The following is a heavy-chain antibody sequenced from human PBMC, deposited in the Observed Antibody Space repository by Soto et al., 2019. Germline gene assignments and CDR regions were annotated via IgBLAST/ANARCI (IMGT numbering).Heavy chain of an antibody. Sequence: EVQLVESGGGLVMPGGSLRLSCAASGFTFASYHMSWVRQAPGKGLDWVSSINPSSSHIYYADSVRGRFTISRDDSNNSLYLHMNSLRTEDVAIYYCASGYCGGVGCYLRRDAFDVWGQGTTVMVSS. CDR2: INPSSSHI. CDR1: GFTFASYH. D-gene: IGHD2-15*01. CDR3: ASGYCGGVGCYLRRDAFDV. V-gene: IGHV3-21*02. J-gene: IGHJ3*01.